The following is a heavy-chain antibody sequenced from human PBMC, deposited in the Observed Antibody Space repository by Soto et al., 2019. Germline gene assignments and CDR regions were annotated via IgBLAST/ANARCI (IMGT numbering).Heavy chain of an antibody. J-gene: IGHJ3*02. CDR2: ISAYNGNT. V-gene: IGHV1-18*01. D-gene: IGHD1-1*01. Sequence: ASVKVSCKASGYTFTSYGISWVRQAPGQGLEWMGWISAYNGNTNYAQKNQGRVNMTTDTSTSTAYMELRSLTSEDTAIYYCAREGYTFGPGAVRGAFDIWGQGTMVTVSS. CDR3: AREGYTFGPGAVRGAFDI. CDR1: GYTFTSYG.